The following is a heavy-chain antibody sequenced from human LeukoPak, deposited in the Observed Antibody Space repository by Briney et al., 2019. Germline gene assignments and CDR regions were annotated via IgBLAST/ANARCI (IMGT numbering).Heavy chain of an antibody. V-gene: IGHV1-8*02. D-gene: IGHD1-14*01. Sequence: ASVKVSCKASGYTFTGYYMHWVRQAPGQGLEWMGWMNPNSGNTGYAQKFQGRVTMTRNTSISTAYMELSSLRSEDTAVYYCARLTSTEAFDIWGQGTMVTVSS. CDR2: MNPNSGNT. CDR1: GYTFTGYY. J-gene: IGHJ3*02. CDR3: ARLTSTEAFDI.